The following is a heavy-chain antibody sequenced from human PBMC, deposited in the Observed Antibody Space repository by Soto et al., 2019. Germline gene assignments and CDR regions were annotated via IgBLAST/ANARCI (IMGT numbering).Heavy chain of an antibody. J-gene: IGHJ5*02. CDR2: IYYDGST. CDR1: GGSISTYY. D-gene: IGHD6-25*01. CDR3: ARDQLSSGLYVWFDP. V-gene: IGHV4-59*01. Sequence: HVQLQESGPGLVKPSETLSLTCTVSGGSISTYYWSWIRQPPGKGLEWMGYIYYDGSTSYNPYLRSRVPQSVHTSTHQFSLIRSSVTSADTAVYYCARDQLSSGLYVWFDPWGQGTLVTVSS.